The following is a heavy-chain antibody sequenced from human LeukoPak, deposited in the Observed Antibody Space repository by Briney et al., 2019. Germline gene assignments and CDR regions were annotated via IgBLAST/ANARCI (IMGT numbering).Heavy chain of an antibody. CDR3: ARAWGSDYDLNY. CDR2: ISVSSSTI. D-gene: IGHD5-12*01. CDR1: GFTFSSYS. V-gene: IGHV3-48*04. Sequence: GGSLRLSCAASGFTFSSYSMNWVRQAPGKGLEWVSHISVSSSTIYYADSVKGRFTNSRDNAKNSLYLQMNNLRAEDTAVYYCARAWGSDYDLNYWGQGTLVTVSS. J-gene: IGHJ4*02.